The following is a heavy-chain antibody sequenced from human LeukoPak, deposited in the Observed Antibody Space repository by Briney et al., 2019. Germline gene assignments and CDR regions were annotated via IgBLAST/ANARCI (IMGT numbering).Heavy chain of an antibody. CDR2: VYYSGSA. V-gene: IGHV4-39*07. D-gene: IGHD1/OR15-1a*01. CDR1: GGSVCSGSYY. Sequence: SETLSLTCTVSGGSVCSGSYYWSWIRQSPGEGLEWIGNVYYSGSAYYNPSLKSRVTMSLDTSKNQFSLKLSSVTAADTAVYYCARKPIINNAWYYFDCWGQGIMVAVSS. CDR3: ARKPIINNAWYYFDC. J-gene: IGHJ4*02.